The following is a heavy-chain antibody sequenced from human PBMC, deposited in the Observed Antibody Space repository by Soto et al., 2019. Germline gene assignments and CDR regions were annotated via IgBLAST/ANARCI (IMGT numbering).Heavy chain of an antibody. D-gene: IGHD6-19*01. CDR2: IWHSGLA. J-gene: IGHJ3*01. Sequence: QVQLQESGPGLVKPSGTLSLSCAVSGASISDNHWWNWIRQSPGRGLELIGEIWHSGLANYNPSLRSRLTMSVDTSRNSFSLNLASVTAADTAVYYCARRKPGYSTGWGAFDVWGQGTTVTVSS. CDR3: ARRKPGYSTGWGAFDV. V-gene: IGHV4-4*02. CDR1: GASISDNHW.